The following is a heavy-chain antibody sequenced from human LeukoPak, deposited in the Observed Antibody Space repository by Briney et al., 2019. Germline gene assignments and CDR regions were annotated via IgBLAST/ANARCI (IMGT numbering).Heavy chain of an antibody. CDR3: ARVGATMDYYYYMDV. J-gene: IGHJ6*03. Sequence: SETLSLTCTVSGGSISSGSYYWSWIRQPAGKGLEWIGRIYTSGSTNYNPSLKSRVTMSVDTSKNQFSLKLSSVTAADTAVYYCARVGATMDYYYYMDVWGKGTTVTVSS. D-gene: IGHD1-26*01. CDR2: IYTSGST. V-gene: IGHV4-61*02. CDR1: GGSISSGSYY.